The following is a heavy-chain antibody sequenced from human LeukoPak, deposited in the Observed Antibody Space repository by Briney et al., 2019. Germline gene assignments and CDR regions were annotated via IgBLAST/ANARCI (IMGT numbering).Heavy chain of an antibody. J-gene: IGHJ3*02. CDR1: GGSISSSSYY. V-gene: IGHV4-39*07. CDR3: ARGRMSIAHAFDI. D-gene: IGHD2-8*01. CDR2: IYYSGST. Sequence: SETLSLTCTVSGGSISSSSYYWGWIRQPPGKGLEWIGSIYYSGSTYYNPSLKSRVTISVDTSKNQFSLKLSSVTAADTAVYYCARGRMSIAHAFDIWGQGTMVTVSS.